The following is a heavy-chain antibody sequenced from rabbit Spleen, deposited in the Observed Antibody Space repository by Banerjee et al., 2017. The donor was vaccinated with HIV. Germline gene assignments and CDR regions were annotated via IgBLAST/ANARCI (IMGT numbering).Heavy chain of an antibody. CDR1: GFSFSSSYY. D-gene: IGHD1-1*01. CDR2: IYAGSIGNT. Sequence: QSLEESGGDLVKPEGSLTLTCTASGFSFSSSYYMCWVRQAPGKGLECIACIYAGSIGNTYYASWAKGRFTISRTSSTTVTLEMTSLTAADTATYFCARDLFSGLSPLWGQGTLVTVS. J-gene: IGHJ4*01. V-gene: IGHV1S40*01. CDR3: ARDLFSGLSPL.